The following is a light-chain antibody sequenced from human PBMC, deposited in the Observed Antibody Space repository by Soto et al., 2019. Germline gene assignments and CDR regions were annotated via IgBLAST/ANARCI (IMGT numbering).Light chain of an antibody. CDR3: QQYYSYLT. CDR2: KAS. Sequence: DVPMTQSPSTLSASVGDRVTITCRASQSISSWLAWYQQKPGKAPKLLIYKASSLESGVPSRFSGSGSGTEFTLTISSLQPDDFATYYCQQYYSYLTFGQGTKVEIK. V-gene: IGKV1-5*03. J-gene: IGKJ1*01. CDR1: QSISSW.